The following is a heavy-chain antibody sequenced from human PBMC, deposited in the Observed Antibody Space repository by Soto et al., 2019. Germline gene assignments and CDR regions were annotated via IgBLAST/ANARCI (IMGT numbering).Heavy chain of an antibody. CDR2: IYSGGST. V-gene: IGHV3-53*01. J-gene: IGHJ4*02. CDR3: ARGYCSSTSCYARLWIVFDY. D-gene: IGHD2-2*01. Sequence: GGSLRLSCAASGFTVSSNYMSWVRQAPGKGLEWVSVIYSGGSTYYADSVKGRFTISRDNSKNTLYLQMNSLRAEDTAVYYCARGYCSSTSCYARLWIVFDYWGQGTLVTVSS. CDR1: GFTVSSNY.